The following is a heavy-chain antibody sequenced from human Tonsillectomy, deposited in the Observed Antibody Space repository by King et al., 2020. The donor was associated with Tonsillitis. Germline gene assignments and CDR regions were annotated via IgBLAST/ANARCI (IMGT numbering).Heavy chain of an antibody. Sequence: VQLVESGGGLVQPGRSLRLSCAASGFTFDDYAMHWVWQAPGKGLEWVSGISWNSVSKGYADSVKSRFTISRDNAKNSLYLQLNSLRAEDTALYYCAKDGHCSGVSCYSVGWFDPWGQGTLVTVSS. CDR1: GFTFDDYA. V-gene: IGHV3-9*01. CDR3: AKDGHCSGVSCYSVGWFDP. CDR2: ISWNSVSK. D-gene: IGHD2-15*01. J-gene: IGHJ5*02.